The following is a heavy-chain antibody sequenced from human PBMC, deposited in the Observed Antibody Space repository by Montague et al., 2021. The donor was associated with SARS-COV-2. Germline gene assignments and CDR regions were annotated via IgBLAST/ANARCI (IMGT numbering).Heavy chain of an antibody. CDR2: IYYYGSV. J-gene: IGHJ4*02. CDR3: ARQIAMVREPFDS. D-gene: IGHD3-10*01. CDR1: GDSVSRSY. Sequence: SEILSPTCTVAGDSVSRSYWNWIRQSPGKGLEWIGNIYYYGSVNYNPSLKSRLSISLDTSKNQLSLTLTSVTAADTATYYCARQIAMVREPFDSWGQGTLVLVSS. V-gene: IGHV4-59*08.